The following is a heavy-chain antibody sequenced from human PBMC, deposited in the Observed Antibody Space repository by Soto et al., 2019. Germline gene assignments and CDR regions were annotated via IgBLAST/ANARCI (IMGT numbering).Heavy chain of an antibody. D-gene: IGHD3-22*01. CDR1: GGSISSYY. CDR3: ARDYYDSSGYYYPFDY. J-gene: IGHJ4*02. Sequence: SETLSLTCTVSGGSISSYYWSWIRQPPGKGLEWIGYIYYSGSTNYNPSLKSRVTISVDTSKNQFSLKLSSVTAADTAVYYCARDYYDSSGYYYPFDYWGQGTLVTVSS. V-gene: IGHV4-59*01. CDR2: IYYSGST.